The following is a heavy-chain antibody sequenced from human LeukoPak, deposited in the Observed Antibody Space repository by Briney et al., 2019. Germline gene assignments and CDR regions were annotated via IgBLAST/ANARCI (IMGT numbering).Heavy chain of an antibody. V-gene: IGHV1-69*01. CDR3: ARDSGGNSYGMDV. CDR1: GGTFSSYA. D-gene: IGHD2-15*01. J-gene: IGHJ6*02. CDR2: IIPIFGTA. Sequence: SVKVSCKASGGTFSSYAIGWVRQAPGQGLEWMGGIIPIFGTANYAQKFQGRVTITADESTSTAYMELSSLRSEDTAVYYCARDSGGNSYGMDVWGQGTTVTVSS.